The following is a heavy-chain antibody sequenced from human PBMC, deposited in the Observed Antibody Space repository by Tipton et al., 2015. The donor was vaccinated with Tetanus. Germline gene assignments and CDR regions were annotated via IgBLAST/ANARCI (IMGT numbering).Heavy chain of an antibody. D-gene: IGHD2-15*01. CDR3: AREADCSGGSCFSGDFDN. CDR2: SWYDGTDK. Sequence: SLRLSCAASGFIFSSYGIHWVRQAPGKGLEWVAVSWYDGTDKYYADSVKGRFTISRDNSKNTLHLQMNSLRAEDTAVYYCAREADCSGGSCFSGDFDNWGQGTQVIVSS. CDR1: GFIFSSYG. J-gene: IGHJ4*02. V-gene: IGHV3-33*01.